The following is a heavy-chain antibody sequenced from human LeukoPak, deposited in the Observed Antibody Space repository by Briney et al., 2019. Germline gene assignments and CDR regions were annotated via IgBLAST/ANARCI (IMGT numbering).Heavy chain of an antibody. Sequence: SETLSLTCAVYGGSFSGYYWSWIRQPPGKGLEWIGEINHSGSTNYNPSLKSRVTISVDTSKNQFSLKLSSVTAADTAVYYCARGDSSGYFDAFDTWGQGTMVTVSS. CDR2: INHSGST. CDR1: GGSFSGYY. D-gene: IGHD3-22*01. V-gene: IGHV4-34*01. CDR3: ARGDSSGYFDAFDT. J-gene: IGHJ3*02.